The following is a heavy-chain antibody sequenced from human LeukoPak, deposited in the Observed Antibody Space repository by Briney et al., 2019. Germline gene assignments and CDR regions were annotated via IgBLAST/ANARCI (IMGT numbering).Heavy chain of an antibody. D-gene: IGHD3-3*01. J-gene: IGHJ4*02. Sequence: GGSLRLSCAASGFTFSSYAMSWVRQAPGKGLEWVSAISGSGGSTYYADSVKGRFTISRDNSKNTLYLQMNSLRAEDTAVYYCAKAASYDFWSGYPNFDYWGQGTLSPSPQ. CDR2: ISGSGGST. V-gene: IGHV3-23*01. CDR3: AKAASYDFWSGYPNFDY. CDR1: GFTFSSYA.